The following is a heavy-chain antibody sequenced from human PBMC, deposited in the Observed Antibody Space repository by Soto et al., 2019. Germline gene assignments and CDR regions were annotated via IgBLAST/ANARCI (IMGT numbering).Heavy chain of an antibody. CDR1: GYTFTSYG. CDR3: ARAENSSSRWWSDP. D-gene: IGHD6-6*01. Sequence: ASVKVSCKASGYTFTSYGISWVRQAPGQGLEWMGWISAYNGNTNYAQKLQGRVTMTTDTSTSTAYMEVRSLRSDDPAVYYCARAENSSSRWWSDPWGQETRVTVSS. J-gene: IGHJ5*02. CDR2: ISAYNGNT. V-gene: IGHV1-18*01.